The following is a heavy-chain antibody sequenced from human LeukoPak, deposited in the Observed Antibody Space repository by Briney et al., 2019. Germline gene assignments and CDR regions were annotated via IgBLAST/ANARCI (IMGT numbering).Heavy chain of an antibody. Sequence: SSETLSLTCAVYGGSFSGYYWSWIRQPPGKGLEWIGEINHSGSTNYNPSLKSRVTISVDTSKNQFSLKLSSVTAADTAVYYCARARRGVGATPGLFDLWGRGTLVTVSS. CDR1: GGSFSGYY. J-gene: IGHJ2*01. CDR2: INHSGST. D-gene: IGHD1-26*01. CDR3: ARARRGVGATPGLFDL. V-gene: IGHV4-34*01.